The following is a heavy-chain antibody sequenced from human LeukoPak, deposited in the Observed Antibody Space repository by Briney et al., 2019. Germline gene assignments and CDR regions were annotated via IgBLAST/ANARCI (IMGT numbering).Heavy chain of an antibody. Sequence: GGSLRLSCAASGFTFSSYAMSWVRQAPGRGLEWVSRINSDGSSTSYADSVKGRFTISRDNAKNTLYLQMNSLRAEDTAVYYCARDKDIRYWGQGTLVTVSS. V-gene: IGHV3-74*01. CDR2: INSDGSST. D-gene: IGHD2-15*01. CDR3: ARDKDIRY. CDR1: GFTFSSYA. J-gene: IGHJ4*02.